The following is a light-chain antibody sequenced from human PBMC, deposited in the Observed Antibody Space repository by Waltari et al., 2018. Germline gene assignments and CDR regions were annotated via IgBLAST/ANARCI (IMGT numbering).Light chain of an antibody. V-gene: IGLV2-14*01. CDR2: DVS. CDR3: NSYTSSSTWV. Sequence: QSALTQPASVSGSPGQSITISCTGTSRDVGGYNYVSWYQQHPGKAPKLMIFDVSKRPSVVSNRFSGSKSGSTASLTISGLQAEDEADFYCNSYTSSSTWVFGGGTKLTVL. J-gene: IGLJ3*02. CDR1: SRDVGGYNY.